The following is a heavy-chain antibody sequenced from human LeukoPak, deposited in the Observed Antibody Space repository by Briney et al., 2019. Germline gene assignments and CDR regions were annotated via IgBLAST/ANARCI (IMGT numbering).Heavy chain of an antibody. CDR2: TYHSGST. J-gene: IGHJ4*02. CDR1: GYSISSGYY. D-gene: IGHD6-19*01. Sequence: PSETLSLTCAVSGYSISSGYYWGWIRQPPGKGLEWIGSTYHSGSTYYNPSLKSRVTISVDTSKNQFSLKLSSVTAADTAVYYCARGGFGIAVAGRDYWGQGTLVTVSS. V-gene: IGHV4-38-2*01. CDR3: ARGGFGIAVAGRDY.